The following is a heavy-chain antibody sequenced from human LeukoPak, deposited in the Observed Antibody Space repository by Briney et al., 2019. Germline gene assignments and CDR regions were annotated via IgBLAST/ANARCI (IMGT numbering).Heavy chain of an antibody. CDR2: ISSSGSTM. J-gene: IGHJ6*03. CDR1: GFTFSSYE. D-gene: IGHD3-10*01. CDR3: AKDMVRGVTNYYYYMDV. V-gene: IGHV3-48*03. Sequence: PGGSLRLSCAASGFTFSSYEMNWVRQAPGKGLEWVSYISSSGSTMYFADSVKGRFTISRDNAKNTLFLQMNSLRAEDTAVYYCAKDMVRGVTNYYYYMDVWGKGTTVTISS.